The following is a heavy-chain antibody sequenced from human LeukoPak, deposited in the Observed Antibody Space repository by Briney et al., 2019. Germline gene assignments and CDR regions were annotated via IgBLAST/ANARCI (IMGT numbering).Heavy chain of an antibody. V-gene: IGHV4-59*08. Sequence: PSETLSLTCTVSGGSISSYYWSWIRQPPGKGLEWIGYIYYSGSTNYNPSLKSRVTISVDTSKNQFSLKLSSVTAADTAVYYCARLHGSRRGFDYWGQGTLVTVSS. CDR2: IYYSGST. CDR3: ARLHGSRRGFDY. J-gene: IGHJ4*02. CDR1: GGSISSYY. D-gene: IGHD3-10*01.